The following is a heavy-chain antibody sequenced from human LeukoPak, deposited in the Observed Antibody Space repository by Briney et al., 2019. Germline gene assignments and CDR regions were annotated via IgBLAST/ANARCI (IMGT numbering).Heavy chain of an antibody. J-gene: IGHJ4*02. CDR2: ISSSSSYI. V-gene: IGHV3-21*01. D-gene: IGHD3-3*01. CDR3: ARDLFWSGYIY. CDR1: GFTFSSYS. Sequence: GGSLRLSCAASGFTFSSYSMNWVRQAPGKGLEWVSSISSSSSYIYYVDSVKGRFTISRDNAKNSLYLQMNSLRAEDTAVYYCARDLFWSGYIYWGQGTLVTVSS.